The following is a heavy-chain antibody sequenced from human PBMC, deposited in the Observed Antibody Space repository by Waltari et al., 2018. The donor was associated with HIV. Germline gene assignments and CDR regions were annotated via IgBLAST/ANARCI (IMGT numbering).Heavy chain of an antibody. CDR3: ARIGYSSSCFDY. V-gene: IGHV3-7*01. CDR1: GFTYSGYW. J-gene: IGHJ4*02. Sequence: EVQLVESGGGLVQPGGSLRLSCVVSGFTYSGYWMSWVRQAPGKGLVWVANIKPDGSIKSYVDSVKGRFTISRDNTKNSVYLQMSSLRPEDTAVYYCARIGYSSSCFDYWGQGKLVTVSS. D-gene: IGHD6-13*01. CDR2: IKPDGSIK.